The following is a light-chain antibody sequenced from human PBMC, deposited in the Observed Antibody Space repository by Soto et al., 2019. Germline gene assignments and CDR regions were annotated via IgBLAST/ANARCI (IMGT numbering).Light chain of an antibody. CDR2: AAS. J-gene: IGKJ2*01. CDR1: QSISSY. CDR3: QQSYSTPGS. V-gene: IGKV1-39*01. Sequence: DIQMTQSPSSLSASVGDRVTITCRASQSISSYLNWYQQKPGKAPNLLIYAASSLQSGVPSRFSGSGSGTDFSLTISSLQPEDFATYYCQQSYSTPGSFGQGTKVDIK.